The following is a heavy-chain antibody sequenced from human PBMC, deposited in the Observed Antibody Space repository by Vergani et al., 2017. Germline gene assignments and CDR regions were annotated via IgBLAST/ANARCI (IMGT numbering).Heavy chain of an antibody. CDR2: IIPVLGKT. J-gene: IGHJ6*03. V-gene: IGHV1-69*08. D-gene: IGHD6-6*01. CDR1: GATFRSNT. Sequence: QVQLVQSGAEVKKPGSSVKVSCKASGATFRSNTISWVRQVPGQGLEWMGRIIPVLGKTKYAQDFQGRVTITADKSTSTAYMELSSLRSEDTAVYYCARGGRGIAARPRDYYYMDVWGKGTTVTVSS. CDR3: ARGGRGIAARPRDYYYMDV.